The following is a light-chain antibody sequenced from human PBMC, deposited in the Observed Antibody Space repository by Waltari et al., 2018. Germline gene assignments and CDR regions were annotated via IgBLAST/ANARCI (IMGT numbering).Light chain of an antibody. CDR1: QNVSNF. J-gene: IGKJ5*01. CDR3: QQRSIWPPIT. V-gene: IGKV3-11*01. Sequence: EIVLTQSPATLSVSPGERATVSCRASQNVSNFLAWYQHKPGQAPRLIIYDVDNRATGIPPRFSGSGSGTDFTLTISRFESEDSAVYSCQQRSIWPPITFGQGTRLEIK. CDR2: DVD.